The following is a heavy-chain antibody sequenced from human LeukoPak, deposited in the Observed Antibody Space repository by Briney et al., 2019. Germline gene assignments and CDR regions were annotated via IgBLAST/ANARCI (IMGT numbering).Heavy chain of an antibody. V-gene: IGHV4-59*01. Sequence: SETLSLTCTVSGGSFSSYYWSSIRQPPGKGLEWIGYIYYSGSTNYNPSLKSRVTISVDTSKNQFSLKLSSVTAADTAVYYCARTYYYDSSGPFQHWGQGTLVTVSS. D-gene: IGHD3-22*01. CDR2: IYYSGST. CDR3: ARTYYYDSSGPFQH. CDR1: GGSFSSYY. J-gene: IGHJ1*01.